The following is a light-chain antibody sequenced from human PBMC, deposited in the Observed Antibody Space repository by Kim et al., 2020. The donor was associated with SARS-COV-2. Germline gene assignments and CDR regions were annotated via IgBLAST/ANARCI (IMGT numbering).Light chain of an antibody. CDR1: QGIRRD. Sequence: DIQMTQSQSSLSASVGDRVTFTCRASQGIRRDLGWYQQKPGKAPKRLIYDASILQSGVPSRFSGSGSGTEFTLTITSLQPEDVATYYCLQHSTYRWTFGQGTKVDIK. CDR2: DAS. V-gene: IGKV1-17*01. CDR3: LQHSTYRWT. J-gene: IGKJ1*01.